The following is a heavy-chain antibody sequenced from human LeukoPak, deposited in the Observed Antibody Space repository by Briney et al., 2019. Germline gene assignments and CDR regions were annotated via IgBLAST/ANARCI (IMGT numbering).Heavy chain of an antibody. J-gene: IGHJ4*02. CDR1: GFTFSNYW. D-gene: IGHD6-13*01. V-gene: IGHV3-7*01. Sequence: PGGSLRLSCAASGFTFSNYWMTWVRRAPGKGLEWVANIRRDGSETHYVDSVMGRFTISRDNSKNTLYVQMNSLRGEDTAVYYCAISIATPGSFDYWGQGTLVTVSS. CDR2: IRRDGSET. CDR3: AISIATPGSFDY.